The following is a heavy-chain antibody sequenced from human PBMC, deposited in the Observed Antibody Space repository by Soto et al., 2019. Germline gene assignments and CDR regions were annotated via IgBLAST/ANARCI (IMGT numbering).Heavy chain of an antibody. CDR3: ARVGLRYTISWGFDS. V-gene: IGHV4-61*08. CDR1: GGSVSSGGYS. D-gene: IGHD3-9*01. J-gene: IGHJ4*02. Sequence: ETLSLTCTVSGGSVSSGGYSWNWIRQPPGKGLEWIGYVYYSENTKYNPSLKSRVTISVDTSKDQISLKLTSVTAADTAVYYCARVGLRYTISWGFDSWGQGTLVTVS. CDR2: VYYSENT.